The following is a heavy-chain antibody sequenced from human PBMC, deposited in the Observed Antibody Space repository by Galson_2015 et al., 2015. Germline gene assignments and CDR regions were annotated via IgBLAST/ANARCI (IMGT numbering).Heavy chain of an antibody. D-gene: IGHD4-23*01. CDR1: GFTLSSSE. J-gene: IGHJ4*02. Sequence: SLRLSCAASGFTLSSSEMNWVRRAPGKGLEWVSYMSSSGTTRQYADSVKGRFTISRDNAKNSLYLQMNGLRAEDTALYYCARYFEYGGLDYWGQGTLVTVSS. CDR2: MSSSGTTR. V-gene: IGHV3-48*03. CDR3: ARYFEYGGLDY.